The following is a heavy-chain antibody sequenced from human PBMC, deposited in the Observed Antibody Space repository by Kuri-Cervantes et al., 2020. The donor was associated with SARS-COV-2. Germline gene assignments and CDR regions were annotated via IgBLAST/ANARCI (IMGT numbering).Heavy chain of an antibody. D-gene: IGHD3-10*01. CDR2: IKQDGSEK. J-gene: IGHJ6*02. CDR3: ARETTMVRGVSYGMDV. Sequence: WGSLRLSCAASGFTFSSYWMSWVRQAPGKGLEWVANIKQDGSEKYYVDSVQGRFTISRDNAKNSLYLQMNSLRAEDTAVYYCARETTMVRGVSYGMDVWGQGTTVTVSS. CDR1: GFTFSSYW. V-gene: IGHV3-7*03.